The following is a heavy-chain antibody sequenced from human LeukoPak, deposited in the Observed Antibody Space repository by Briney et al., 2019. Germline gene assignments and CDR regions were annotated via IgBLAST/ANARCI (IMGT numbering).Heavy chain of an antibody. V-gene: IGHV3-30*02. CDR2: IRHDGSKI. Sequence: GGSLRLSCEASGFTFSNYGMHWVRQAPGKGLEWAAFIRHDGSKIYYADSVKGRFTISRDSSKSTLYLQTNSLRAEDTAVYYCARGSYDSSGYYPWYFDYWGQGTLVTVSS. CDR1: GFTFSNYG. J-gene: IGHJ4*02. D-gene: IGHD3-22*01. CDR3: ARGSYDSSGYYPWYFDY.